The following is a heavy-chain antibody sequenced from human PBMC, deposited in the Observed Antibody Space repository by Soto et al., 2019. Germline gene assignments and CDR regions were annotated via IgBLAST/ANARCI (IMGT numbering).Heavy chain of an antibody. Sequence: SQTLSLTCVISGDSVSSNSAAWSWIRQSPSRGLEWLGRTYYRSKWNYGYAFSVKGRITIDPDTSKNQFSLHLNSVTPEDTAVYYCARISSTPMPGAYGSTGTFDFWGQGTLVTVSS. CDR3: ARISSTPMPGAYGSTGTFDF. J-gene: IGHJ4*02. CDR1: GDSVSSNSAA. CDR2: TYYRSKWNY. V-gene: IGHV6-1*01. D-gene: IGHD1-7*01.